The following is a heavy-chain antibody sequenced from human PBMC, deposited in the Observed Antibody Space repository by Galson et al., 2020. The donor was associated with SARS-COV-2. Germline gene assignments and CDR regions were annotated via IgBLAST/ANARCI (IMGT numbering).Heavy chain of an antibody. D-gene: IGHD3-22*01. V-gene: IGHV5-51*01. CDR2: IYLADYDT. Sequence: GESLKISCKVSGYSITNYCNAWERRMPGKGLEWMGIIYLADYDTRYSPSFQGHVTISADKSISTAYLQWSSLKASDTAMYYCATNYYEISGYYGRHWFDPWGQGTLVIVSS. J-gene: IGHJ5*02. CDR3: ATNYYEISGYYGRHWFDP. CDR1: GYSITNYC.